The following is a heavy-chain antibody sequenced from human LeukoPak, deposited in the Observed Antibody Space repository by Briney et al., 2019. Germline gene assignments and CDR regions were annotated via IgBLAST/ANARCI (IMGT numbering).Heavy chain of an antibody. D-gene: IGHD3-22*01. V-gene: IGHV4-34*01. Sequence: PSETLSLTCAVYGGSFSGYYWSWIRQPPGKGLEWIGEINHSGSTNYNPSLKSRVTISVDTSKNQFSLKLSSVTAADTAVYYCASPYYYDSSGYLYAFDIWGQGTMVTVSS. CDR1: GGSFSGYY. CDR3: ASPYYYDSSGYLYAFDI. J-gene: IGHJ3*02. CDR2: INHSGST.